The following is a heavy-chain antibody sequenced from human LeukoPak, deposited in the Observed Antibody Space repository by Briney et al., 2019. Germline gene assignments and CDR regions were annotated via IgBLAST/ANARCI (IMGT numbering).Heavy chain of an antibody. Sequence: PSQTLSLTCTVSGGSISSGGYYWSWIRQHPGKGLEWIGYIYYSGSTYYNPSLKSRVTISVDTSKNQFSLKLSSVTAADTAVYYCARRGQCSGGSCYSVTGRYGMDVWGQGTTVTVSS. J-gene: IGHJ6*02. CDR2: IYYSGST. V-gene: IGHV4-31*03. CDR3: ARRGQCSGGSCYSVTGRYGMDV. CDR1: GGSISSGGYY. D-gene: IGHD2-15*01.